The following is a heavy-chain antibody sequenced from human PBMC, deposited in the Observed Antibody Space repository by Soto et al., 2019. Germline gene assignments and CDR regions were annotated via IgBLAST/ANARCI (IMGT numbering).Heavy chain of an antibody. CDR2: IYHSGST. J-gene: IGHJ5*02. CDR1: GGSVSGSNW. V-gene: IGHV4-4*02. CDR3: ASVGSDYDNSGYYLP. Sequence: SETLSLTCIVSGGSVSGSNWWSWVRQPPGKGLEWIGEIYHSGSTTYNPSLKSRATISVDKSENQFSLRLKSVTAADTAVYYCASVGSDYDNSGYYLPWGPGTLVTVSS. D-gene: IGHD3-22*01.